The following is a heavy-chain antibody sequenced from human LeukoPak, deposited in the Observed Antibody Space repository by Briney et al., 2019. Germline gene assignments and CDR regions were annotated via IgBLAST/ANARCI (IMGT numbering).Heavy chain of an antibody. V-gene: IGHV3-64D*06. CDR2: ICCNGGST. Sequence: QPGGSLRLSCSASGFTFSSYAMHWVRQAPGKGLEYDSAICCNGGSTYYADSVKGRFTISRDNSKNTLYLQMSCLRAEDTAVYYCIRYSYGYGFDYWGQGTLVTVSS. D-gene: IGHD5-18*01. CDR3: IRYSYGYGFDY. CDR1: GFTFSSYA. J-gene: IGHJ4*02.